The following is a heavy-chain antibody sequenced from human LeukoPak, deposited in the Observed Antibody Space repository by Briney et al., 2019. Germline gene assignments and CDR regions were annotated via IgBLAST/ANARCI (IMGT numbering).Heavy chain of an antibody. V-gene: IGHV4-59*01. CDR1: GGPINNYY. CDR3: AKVGATPEEY. D-gene: IGHD1-26*01. CDR2: IYYSGST. Sequence: SETLSLTCTVSGGPINNYYWSWIRQPPGKGLEWIGYIYYSGSTNYNPSLKSRVTISVDTSKNQFSLKLSSVTAADTAVYYCAKVGATPEEYWGQGTLVTVSS. J-gene: IGHJ4*02.